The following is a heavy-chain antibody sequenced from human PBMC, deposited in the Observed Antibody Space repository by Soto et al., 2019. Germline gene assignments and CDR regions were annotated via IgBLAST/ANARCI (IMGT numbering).Heavy chain of an antibody. D-gene: IGHD4-17*01. CDR3: ARRWGTTLDP. CDR2: IYHSGST. V-gene: IGHV4-4*02. CDR1: GGPFTISNC. Sequence: QVQLQESGPGLVKPSGTLSLTSPVPGGPFTISNCGGWVRQPQGKGLEWIGEIYHSGSTNYNPSLKSRVTISVDKSKNQFSLKLSSVTAADTAVYYCARRWGTTLDPWGQGTLVTVSS. J-gene: IGHJ5*02.